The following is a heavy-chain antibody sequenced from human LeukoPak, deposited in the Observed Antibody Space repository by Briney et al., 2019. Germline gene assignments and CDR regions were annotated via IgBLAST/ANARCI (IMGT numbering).Heavy chain of an antibody. D-gene: IGHD6-19*01. J-gene: IGHJ6*02. CDR2: IIPILGIA. CDR3: ARSLAVAGTNYYYGMDV. Sequence: SVKVSCKASGGTFSSYAIGWVRQAPGQGLEWMGRIIPILGIANYAQKFQGRVTITAGKSTSTAYMELSSLRSEDTAVYYCARSLAVAGTNYYYGMDVWGQGTTVTVSS. V-gene: IGHV1-69*04. CDR1: GGTFSSYA.